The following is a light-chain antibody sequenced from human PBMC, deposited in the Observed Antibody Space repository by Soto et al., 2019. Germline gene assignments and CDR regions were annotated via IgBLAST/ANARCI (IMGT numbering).Light chain of an antibody. V-gene: IGKV3-11*01. CDR3: QQRDSWPLLT. J-gene: IGKJ4*01. Sequence: EIVWTQSPATLSLSPGERSTLSCRASQTISRYLAWYHQKPGQAPRLLIYDASNRATGIPARFSGSGSGAEFTLTISSLEPEDSAVYYCQQRDSWPLLTLGGGTKVEI. CDR2: DAS. CDR1: QTISRY.